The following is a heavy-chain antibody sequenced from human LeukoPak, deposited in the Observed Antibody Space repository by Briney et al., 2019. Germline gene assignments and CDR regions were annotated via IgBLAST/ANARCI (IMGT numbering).Heavy chain of an antibody. D-gene: IGHD3-22*01. CDR3: AEDTVQLVVGTFDY. Sequence: GGSLRLSCAASGFTFSSYAMSWVRQAPGKGLEWVSAISGSGGSTYYADSVKGRFTISRDNSKNTLYLQMNSLRAEDTAVYYCAEDTVQLVVGTFDYWGQGTLVTVSS. V-gene: IGHV3-23*01. J-gene: IGHJ4*02. CDR1: GFTFSSYA. CDR2: ISGSGGST.